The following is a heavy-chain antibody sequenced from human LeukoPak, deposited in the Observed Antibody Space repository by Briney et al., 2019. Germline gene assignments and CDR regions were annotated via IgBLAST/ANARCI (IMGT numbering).Heavy chain of an antibody. J-gene: IGHJ4*02. Sequence: SGTLSLTCAVYGGSFSGYYWSWIRQPPGKGLEWIGEINHSGNTNSNPSLKSRVTMSVDTSKNQFSLKLSSVTAADTAVYYCARVPYSSGWYDYWGQGTLVTVSS. CDR2: INHSGNT. V-gene: IGHV4-34*01. CDR1: GGSFSGYY. D-gene: IGHD6-19*01. CDR3: ARVPYSSGWYDY.